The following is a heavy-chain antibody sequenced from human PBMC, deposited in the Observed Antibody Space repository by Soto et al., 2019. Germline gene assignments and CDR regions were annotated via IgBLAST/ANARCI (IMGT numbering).Heavy chain of an antibody. J-gene: IGHJ4*02. V-gene: IGHV3-30*18. Sequence: GGSLRLSCAASGFTFSSYGMHWVRQAPGKGLEWVAVISYDGSNKYYADSVKGRFTISRDNSKNTLYLQMNSLRAEDTAVYYCAKGPINNNWNDPYVPPFNPGLDYWGQGTLVTVSS. D-gene: IGHD1-20*01. CDR2: ISYDGSNK. CDR1: GFTFSSYG. CDR3: AKGPINNNWNDPYVPPFNPGLDY.